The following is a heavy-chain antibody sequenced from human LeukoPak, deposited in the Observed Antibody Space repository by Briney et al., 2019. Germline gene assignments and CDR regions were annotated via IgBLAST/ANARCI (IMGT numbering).Heavy chain of an antibody. Sequence: SETLSLTCTVSGGSISTGSYYWAWIPQPPGQELVWVESMSSGKTHYSNPSLKSRVTMSVDTSKSQFYVKVNSVTAADKGVYYCARAGQQLVPGDFDYWGEGTVVSVSS. CDR3: ARAGQQLVPGDFDY. D-gene: IGHD6-6*01. CDR2: MSSGKTH. CDR1: GGSISTGSYY. J-gene: IGHJ4*02. V-gene: IGHV4-39*07.